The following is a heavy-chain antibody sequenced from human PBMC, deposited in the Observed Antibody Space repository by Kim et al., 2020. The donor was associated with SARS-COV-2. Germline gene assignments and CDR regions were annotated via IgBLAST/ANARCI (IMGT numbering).Heavy chain of an antibody. Sequence: GGSLRLSCAASGFTFNNYAMSWVRQAPGKGLEWVSGIRDSGGSTKDADSVKGRFSISRDNSKNTLYLQMDSLRAEDTAVYYCAKVTSGSSGWFEYFQHWGQGTLVSVSS. CDR3: AKVTSGSSGWFEYFQH. D-gene: IGHD6-19*01. V-gene: IGHV3-23*01. CDR1: GFTFNNYA. J-gene: IGHJ1*01. CDR2: IRDSGGST.